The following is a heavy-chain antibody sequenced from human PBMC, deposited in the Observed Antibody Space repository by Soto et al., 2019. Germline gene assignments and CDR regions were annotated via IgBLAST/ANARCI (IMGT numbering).Heavy chain of an antibody. CDR3: AREGDGYTTLNYYYYYGMDV. J-gene: IGHJ6*02. Sequence: QVQLVQSGAEVKKPGSSVKVSCKASGGTFSSYAISWVRQAPGQGLEWMGGIIPIFGTANYEQKFQGRVTITADESTSTAYMELSSLRSEDTAVYYCAREGDGYTTLNYYYYYGMDVWGQGTTVTVSS. CDR2: IIPIFGTA. V-gene: IGHV1-69*01. CDR1: GGTFSSYA. D-gene: IGHD5-12*01.